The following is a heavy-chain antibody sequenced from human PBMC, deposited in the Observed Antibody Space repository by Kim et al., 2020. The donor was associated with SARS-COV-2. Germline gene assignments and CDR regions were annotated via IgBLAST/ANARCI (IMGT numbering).Heavy chain of an antibody. CDR3: AKDLRALELVLWYDYYGMDV. CDR1: GFTFGDYA. J-gene: IGHJ6*02. Sequence: GGSLRLSCAASGFTFGDYAMHWVRQAPGKGLEWVALISEDGGSTYYADSVKGRFTISRDNSKNSLYLQMNSLRTEDTALYYRAKDLRALELVLWYDYYGMDVWGQGATVTVSS. V-gene: IGHV3-43*02. D-gene: IGHD3-3*02. CDR2: ISEDGGST.